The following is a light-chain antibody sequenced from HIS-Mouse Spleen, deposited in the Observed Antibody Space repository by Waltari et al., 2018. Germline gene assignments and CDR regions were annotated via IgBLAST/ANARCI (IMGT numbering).Light chain of an antibody. Sequence: QSALTQPASVSGSPGQSITISCTGTSSDVGGYNYVSWYQQHPGKAPKLMIYEVSNRPEGGFNRFSGFKSGNTASLTISGVQAEDEADYYCSSYTSSSTLGVFGGGTKLTVL. CDR3: SSYTSSSTLGV. CDR2: EVS. J-gene: IGLJ3*02. CDR1: SSDVGGYNY. V-gene: IGLV2-14*01.